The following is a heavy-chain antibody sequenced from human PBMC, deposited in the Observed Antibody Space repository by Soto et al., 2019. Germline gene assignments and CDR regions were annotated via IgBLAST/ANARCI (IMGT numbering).Heavy chain of an antibody. CDR1: GYTFTSYD. CDR3: ARDFTMVRGVIMGYYYGMDV. CDR2: MNPNSGNT. D-gene: IGHD3-10*01. V-gene: IGHV1-8*01. J-gene: IGHJ6*02. Sequence: ASVKVSCKASGYTFTSYDISWVRQATGQGLEWMGWMNPNSGNTGYAQKFQGRVTMTRNTSISTAYMELSSLRSEDTAVYYCARDFTMVRGVIMGYYYGMDVWGQGTTVTVSS.